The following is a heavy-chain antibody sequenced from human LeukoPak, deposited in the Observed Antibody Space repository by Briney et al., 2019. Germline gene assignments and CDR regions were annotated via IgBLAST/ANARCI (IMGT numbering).Heavy chain of an antibody. D-gene: IGHD2-2*01. Sequence: ASVKVSCKASGYTFTGYYMLWVRQAPGQGLEWMGWINPNSGGTNYAQKFQGRVTMTRDTSISTAYMELSRLRSDDTAVYYCARNQGYCSSTSCPHDDYWGQGTLVTVSS. CDR1: GYTFTGYY. CDR2: INPNSGGT. CDR3: ARNQGYCSSTSCPHDDY. V-gene: IGHV1-2*02. J-gene: IGHJ4*02.